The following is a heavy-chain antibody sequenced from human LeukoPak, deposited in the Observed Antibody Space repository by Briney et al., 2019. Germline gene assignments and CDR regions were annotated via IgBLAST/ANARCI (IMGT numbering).Heavy chain of an antibody. D-gene: IGHD2-2*01. V-gene: IGHV4-30-4*01. CDR2: IYYSGST. J-gene: IGHJ6*02. CDR3: ARDIVVVPAAIGYGMDV. Sequence: PSETLSVTCTVSGGSISSGDYYWSWIRQPPGKGLEWIGYIYYSGSTYYNPSLKSRVTISVGTSKNQFSLKLSSVTAADTAVYYCARDIVVVPAAIGYGMDVWGQGTTVTVSS. CDR1: GGSISSGDYY.